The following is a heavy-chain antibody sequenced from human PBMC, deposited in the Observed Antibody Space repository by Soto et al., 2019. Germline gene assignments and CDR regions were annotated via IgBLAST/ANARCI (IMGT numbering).Heavy chain of an antibody. CDR3: ARGGLRNRFYYYYGMDV. Sequence: PSETLSLTCTVSYGSISVSNVFWGWVRQPPGKGLEWIGNIDYSGTAYFNPSLGTRVTFPVDTSKNQFSLTLYSVTAADTAVYYCARGGLRNRFYYYYGMDVWGQGTTVTVSS. CDR1: YGSISVSNVF. D-gene: IGHD3-3*01. V-gene: IGHV4-39*01. J-gene: IGHJ6*02. CDR2: IDYSGTA.